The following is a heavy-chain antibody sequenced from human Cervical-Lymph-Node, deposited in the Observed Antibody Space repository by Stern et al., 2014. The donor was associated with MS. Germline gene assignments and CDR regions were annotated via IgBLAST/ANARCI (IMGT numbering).Heavy chain of an antibody. Sequence: VQLVQSGSELKKPGASVKVSCKASGYTFTDYGINWVRQAPGQGLEWMGWINTKTGIPTYAQAFTGRFVFSFDTSASTAYLHISGLKADDTAVYYCARLRVGDITRDYWGQGTLVTVSS. D-gene: IGHD1-26*01. CDR3: ARLRVGDITRDY. CDR1: GYTFTDYG. V-gene: IGHV7-4-1*02. CDR2: INTKTGIP. J-gene: IGHJ4*02.